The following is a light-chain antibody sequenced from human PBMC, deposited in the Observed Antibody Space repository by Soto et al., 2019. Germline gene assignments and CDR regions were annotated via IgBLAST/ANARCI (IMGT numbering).Light chain of an antibody. CDR1: QSLLHITGETF. J-gene: IGKJ5*01. Sequence: DVVMTQTPLSLSVAPGQRASLPSKPSQSLLHITGETFLFWYLQKPGQSPQLLIYEVSTRVSGVPDRFSGSGSGTDCTLEISRVETDDVGIYYCMQSTQLPPTFGQGTRLEIK. CDR3: MQSTQLPPT. V-gene: IGKV2D-29*02. CDR2: EVS.